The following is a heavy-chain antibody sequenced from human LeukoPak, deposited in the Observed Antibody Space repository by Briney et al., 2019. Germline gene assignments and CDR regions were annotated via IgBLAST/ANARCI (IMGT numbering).Heavy chain of an antibody. Sequence: SGPTLVKPTQTLTLTCTFSGFSLSTSGVGVGWIRQPPGKALEWLALIYWDDDKRYSPSLKSRLTITKDTSKNQVVLTMTNMDPVDTATYYCAHQPIWGSYRGDYFDYWGQGTLVTVSS. V-gene: IGHV2-5*02. J-gene: IGHJ4*02. CDR2: IYWDDDK. CDR1: GFSLSTSGVG. D-gene: IGHD3-16*02. CDR3: AHQPIWGSYRGDYFDY.